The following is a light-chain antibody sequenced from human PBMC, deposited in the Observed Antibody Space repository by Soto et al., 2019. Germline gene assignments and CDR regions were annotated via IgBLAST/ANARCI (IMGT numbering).Light chain of an antibody. CDR1: QGFXSN. Sequence: IVVTKSTATLSVSLGESATLSCRASQGFXSNFVWDQQKPGQAPRIVISAASTRATGIPDRFSGSVSGTEFTLTISSLQSEDFAVYYCQQYNEWPPFTFGQGTRLEIK. CDR2: AAS. V-gene: IGKV3-15*01. J-gene: IGKJ5*01. CDR3: QQYNEWPPFT.